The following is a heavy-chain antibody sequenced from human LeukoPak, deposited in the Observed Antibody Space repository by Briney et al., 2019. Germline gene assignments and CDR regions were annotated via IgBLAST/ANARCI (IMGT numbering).Heavy chain of an antibody. D-gene: IGHD4-11*01. CDR3: AKVGLPVTTILDYFDY. J-gene: IGHJ4*02. V-gene: IGHV3-30*18. Sequence: GGSLRLSCAASGFTFSSYVMHWVRQAPGKGLEWVADISYDGGNKYYADSVKGRFTISRDNSKNTLYLQMNSLRVEDTAVYYCAKVGLPVTTILDYFDYWGQGTLVTVSS. CDR1: GFTFSSYV. CDR2: ISYDGGNK.